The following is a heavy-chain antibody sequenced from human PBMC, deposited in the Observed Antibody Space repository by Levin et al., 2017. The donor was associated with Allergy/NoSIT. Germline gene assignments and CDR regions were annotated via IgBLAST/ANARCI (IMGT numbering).Heavy chain of an antibody. J-gene: IGHJ5*01. Sequence: GESLKISCEASGYTFTSYGITWVRQAPGQGLEWMGWISAYNGNTNYAQKLQGRVTMTTDTSTSTAYMELRSLRFDDTAVYYCARTSFDVMVRGVIDWFDSWGQGTLVTVSS. CDR2: ISAYNGNT. CDR3: ARTSFDVMVRGVIDWFDS. CDR1: GYTFTSYG. D-gene: IGHD3-10*01. V-gene: IGHV1-18*01.